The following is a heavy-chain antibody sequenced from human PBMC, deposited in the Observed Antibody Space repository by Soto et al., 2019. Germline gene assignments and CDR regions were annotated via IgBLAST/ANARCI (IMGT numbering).Heavy chain of an antibody. V-gene: IGHV3-30-3*01. Sequence: VQLVESGGGVVQPGRSLRRSCAASGFTFSSYAMHWVRQAPGKGLEWVAVISYDGSNKYYADSVKGRFTISRDNSKNTLYLQMNSLRAEDTAVYYCAKIVVVITDYYFDYWGQGTLVTVSS. CDR3: AKIVVVITDYYFDY. D-gene: IGHD3-22*01. J-gene: IGHJ4*02. CDR1: GFTFSSYA. CDR2: ISYDGSNK.